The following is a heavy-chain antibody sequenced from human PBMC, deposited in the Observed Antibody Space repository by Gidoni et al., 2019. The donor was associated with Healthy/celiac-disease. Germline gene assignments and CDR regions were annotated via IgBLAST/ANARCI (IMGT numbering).Heavy chain of an antibody. CDR2: IYYSGST. J-gene: IGHJ6*03. CDR1: VGSISSGGYY. CDR3: ARAPPGYYYYYMDV. V-gene: IGHV4-31*03. Sequence: QVQLQESGPGLVKPSQTLSLTCTFSVGSISSGGYYWSWIRQHPGKGLEWIGYIYYSGSTYYNPSLKSRVTISVDTSKNQFSLKLSSVTAADTAVYYCARAPPGYYYYYMDVWGKGTTVTVSS.